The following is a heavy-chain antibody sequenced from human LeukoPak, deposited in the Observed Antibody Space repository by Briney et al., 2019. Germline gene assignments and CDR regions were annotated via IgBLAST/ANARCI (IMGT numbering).Heavy chain of an antibody. CDR2: ISAYNGNT. J-gene: IGHJ4*02. D-gene: IGHD1-26*01. CDR3: ARDPTYYLRYGYFDS. V-gene: IGHV1-18*01. Sequence: ASVKVSCKASGYTFPSNDLSWVRQAPGQGLEWMGWISAYNGNTNYAQKLQGRVTMTTDTSTSTAYMELRNLRSDDTAVYYCARDPTYYLRYGYFDSWGQGTLVTVSS. CDR1: GYTFPSND.